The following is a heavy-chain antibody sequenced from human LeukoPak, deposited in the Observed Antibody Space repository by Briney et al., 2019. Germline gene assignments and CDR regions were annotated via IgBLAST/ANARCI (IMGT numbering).Heavy chain of an antibody. CDR3: ARTPLKMATATNWFDP. CDR2: IYTSGST. Sequence: SSETLSLTCTVSGGSISSYYWSWIRQPAGKGLEWIGRIYTSGSTNYNPSLKSRVTMSVDTSKNQFSLKLSSVTAADTAVYYCARTPLKMATATNWFDPWGQGTLVTVSS. D-gene: IGHD5-24*01. J-gene: IGHJ5*02. V-gene: IGHV4-4*07. CDR1: GGSISSYY.